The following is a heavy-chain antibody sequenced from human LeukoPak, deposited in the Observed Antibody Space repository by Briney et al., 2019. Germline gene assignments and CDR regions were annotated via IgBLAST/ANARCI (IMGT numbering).Heavy chain of an antibody. CDR2: ISSSGSTI. J-gene: IGHJ4*02. Sequence: GGSLRLSCVVAGFSVSGNCMSWVRQAPGKGLEWVSYISSSGSTIYYADSVKGRFTISRDNAKNSLYLQMNSLRAEDMAVYYCARPADYGDTAFFDYWGQGTLVTVSS. V-gene: IGHV3-11*04. D-gene: IGHD4-17*01. CDR1: GFSVSGNC. CDR3: ARPADYGDTAFFDY.